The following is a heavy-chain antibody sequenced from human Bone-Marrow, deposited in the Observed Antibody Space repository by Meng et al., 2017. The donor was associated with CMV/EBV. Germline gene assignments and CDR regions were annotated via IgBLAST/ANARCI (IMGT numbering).Heavy chain of an antibody. CDR1: GFTFSSYS. V-gene: IGHV3-21*01. CDR3: ARDDDGDGNYQGYYDY. CDR2: ISSSSSYI. J-gene: IGHJ4*02. D-gene: IGHD1-7*01. Sequence: GGSLRLSCAASGFTFSSYSMNWVRQAPGKGLEWVSSISSSSSYIYYADSVKGRFTISRDNAKNSLYLQMNSLRAEDTAVYYCARDDDGDGNYQGYYDYWGQGTLVTVSS.